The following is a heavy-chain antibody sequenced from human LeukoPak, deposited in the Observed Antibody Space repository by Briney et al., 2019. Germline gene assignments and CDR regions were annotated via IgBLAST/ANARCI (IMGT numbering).Heavy chain of an antibody. CDR2: ISYDGSNR. CDR3: AKDSVVVPAALDY. Sequence: GRSLRLSCAASGFTFSSYGMHWVRQAPGKGLERVAVISYDGSNRYYADSVKGRFTISRDNSKNTLYLQMNSLRAEDTAVYYCAKDSVVVPAALDYWGQGTLVTVSS. J-gene: IGHJ4*02. D-gene: IGHD2-2*01. CDR1: GFTFSSYG. V-gene: IGHV3-30*18.